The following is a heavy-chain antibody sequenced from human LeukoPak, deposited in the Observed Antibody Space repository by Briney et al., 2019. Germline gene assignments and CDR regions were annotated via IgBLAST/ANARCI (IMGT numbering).Heavy chain of an antibody. Sequence: GGSLRLSCAASGFTFSSYAMHWVRQAPGKGLEWVAVISYDGSNKYYADSVKGRFTISRDNSKNSLYLQMNSLRAEDTAVYYCAKETIRGTAMPGVRIDYWGQGTLVTVSS. CDR3: AKETIRGTAMPGVRIDY. J-gene: IGHJ4*02. D-gene: IGHD5-18*01. CDR1: GFTFSSYA. CDR2: ISYDGSNK. V-gene: IGHV3-30-3*02.